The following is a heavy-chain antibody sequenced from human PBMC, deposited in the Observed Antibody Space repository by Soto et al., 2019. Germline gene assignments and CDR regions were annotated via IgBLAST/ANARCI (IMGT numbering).Heavy chain of an antibody. Sequence: GWSLRLSCAASGFTFSSYAMSWVRQAPGKGLEWVSAISGSGGSTYCADSVKGRFTISRDNSKNTLYLQMNSLRAEDTAVYYCAKGGYYYDSSGYFFYWGQVTLVTVSA. CDR2: ISGSGGST. CDR1: GFTFSSYA. CDR3: AKGGYYYDSSGYFFY. J-gene: IGHJ4*02. V-gene: IGHV3-23*01. D-gene: IGHD3-22*01.